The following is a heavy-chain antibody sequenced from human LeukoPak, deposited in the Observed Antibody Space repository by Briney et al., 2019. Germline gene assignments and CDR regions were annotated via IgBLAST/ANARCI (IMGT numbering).Heavy chain of an antibody. Sequence: SETLSLTCAVYGGSFSGYYWSWIRQPPGKGLEWIGEIHHSGSTNYNPSLKSRVTISVDTSKNQFSLKLTSVTAADTAVYYCGRRSRSTWNYRRGDYWGQGTLVTVSS. CDR2: IHHSGST. V-gene: IGHV4-34*01. J-gene: IGHJ4*02. CDR1: GGSFSGYY. CDR3: GRRSRSTWNYRRGDY. D-gene: IGHD1-7*01.